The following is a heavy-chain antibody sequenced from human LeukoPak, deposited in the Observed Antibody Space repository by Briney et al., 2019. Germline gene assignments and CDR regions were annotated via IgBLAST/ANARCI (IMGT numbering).Heavy chain of an antibody. CDR2: IYPGDSDT. CDR3: ARSRIVPAANYYYYGMDV. Sequence: GESLKISCKGSGYSFTSYWIGWVRQMPGRGLEWMGIIYPGDSDTRYSPSFQGQVTISADKSISTAYLQWSSLKASDTAMYYCARSRIVPAANYYYYGMDVWGQGTTVTVSS. D-gene: IGHD2-2*01. CDR1: GYSFTSYW. V-gene: IGHV5-51*01. J-gene: IGHJ6*02.